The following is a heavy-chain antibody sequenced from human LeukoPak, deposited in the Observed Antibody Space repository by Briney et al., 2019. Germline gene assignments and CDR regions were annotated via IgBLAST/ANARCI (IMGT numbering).Heavy chain of an antibody. D-gene: IGHD5-18*01. CDR2: ISESGSAI. J-gene: IGHJ5*02. Sequence: GGSLRLSCAAPGITFSNYNMNWVRLAPGKGLEWVSYISESGSAIYYADSVKGRFTISRDNAKNSLYLQMNSLRAEDTAVYYCARDQYNYGYVSWFDPWGQGTLVTVSS. CDR3: ARDQYNYGYVSWFDP. CDR1: GITFSNYN. V-gene: IGHV3-48*04.